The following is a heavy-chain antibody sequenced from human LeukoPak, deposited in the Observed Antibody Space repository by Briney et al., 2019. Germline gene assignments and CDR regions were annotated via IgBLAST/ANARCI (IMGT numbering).Heavy chain of an antibody. CDR1: GGSISSSSYY. J-gene: IGHJ4*02. CDR2: IYYGGST. Sequence: SETLSLTCTVSGGSISSSSYYWGWLRQPPGTGLEWLGSIYYGGSTYDNPSLKSRVTISVDTSKNQFSLKLSSVTAADTAVYYCARSSLAAAGNWKYYFDYWGQGTLVTVSS. V-gene: IGHV4-39*01. CDR3: ARSSLAAAGNWKYYFDY. D-gene: IGHD6-13*01.